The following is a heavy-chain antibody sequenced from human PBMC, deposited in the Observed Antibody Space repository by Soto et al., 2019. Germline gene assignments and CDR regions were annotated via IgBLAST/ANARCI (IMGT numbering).Heavy chain of an antibody. V-gene: IGHV4-59*06. D-gene: IGHD6-19*01. J-gene: IGHJ4*02. Sequence: SETLSLTCNVSGASLSGYYWSWIRQPPGKGLEWVGYIYFTGSTLYNPSLKSRLAMSLDTSKNQFSLKLGSVTAADTAIYYCARDWGSSGWPNWGPGTLVTVSS. CDR3: ARDWGSSGWPN. CDR1: GASLSGYY. CDR2: IYFTGST.